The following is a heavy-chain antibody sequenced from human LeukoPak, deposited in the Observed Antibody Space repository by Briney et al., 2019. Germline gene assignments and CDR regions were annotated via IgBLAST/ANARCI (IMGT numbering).Heavy chain of an antibody. Sequence: GGSLRLSCVASGFTLSDYNMNWVRQAPGKGLEWVSYLNGGSSTRYYADSVKGRFTASRDSGENSMFLQMNSLRVEDTAVYYCARVDSSWSDWFDPWGQGTLVTVSS. V-gene: IGHV3-48*04. CDR3: ARVDSSWSDWFDP. CDR1: GFTLSDYN. CDR2: LNGGSSTR. D-gene: IGHD6-13*01. J-gene: IGHJ5*02.